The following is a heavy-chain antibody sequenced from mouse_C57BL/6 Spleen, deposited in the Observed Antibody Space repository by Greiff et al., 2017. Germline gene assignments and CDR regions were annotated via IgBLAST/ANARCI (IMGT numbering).Heavy chain of an antibody. D-gene: IGHD1-1*01. J-gene: IGHJ4*01. V-gene: IGHV5-9-1*02. CDR2: ISSGGDYI. Sequence: EVKVVESGEGLVKPGGSLKLSCAASGFTFSSYAMSWVRQTPEKRLEWVAYISSGGDYIYYADTVKGRFTISRDNARNTLYLQMSSLKSEDTAMYYCTRDSLYGTSYYYAMDYWGQGTSVTVSS. CDR3: TRDSLYGTSYYYAMDY. CDR1: GFTFSSYA.